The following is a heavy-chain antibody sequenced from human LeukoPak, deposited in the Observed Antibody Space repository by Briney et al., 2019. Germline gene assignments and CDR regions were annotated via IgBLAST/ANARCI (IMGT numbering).Heavy chain of an antibody. CDR1: GFTVSSNY. J-gene: IGHJ4*02. CDR2: IYSGGST. D-gene: IGHD3-22*01. Sequence: GGSLRLSCAASGFTVSSNYMSWVRQAPGKGLEWVSAIYSGGSTYYADSVKGRFTISRDNSKNTLYLQMNSLRAEDTAVYYCARGPGGMIVVVPNYFDYWGQGTLVTVSS. V-gene: IGHV3-53*05. CDR3: ARGPGGMIVVVPNYFDY.